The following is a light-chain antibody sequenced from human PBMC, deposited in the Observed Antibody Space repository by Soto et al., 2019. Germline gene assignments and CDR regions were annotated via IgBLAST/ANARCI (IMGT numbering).Light chain of an antibody. CDR1: SSDVGGYNY. CDR2: DVS. Sequence: QSVLTQPASVSGSPGQSITISCIGTSSDVGGYNYVSWYQHHPGKVPQLMIYDVSNRPSGVSNRFSGSKSGNTASLTISGLQAEDEADYYCYSYTSSNTYVFGTGTKLTVL. J-gene: IGLJ1*01. CDR3: YSYTSSNTYV. V-gene: IGLV2-14*03.